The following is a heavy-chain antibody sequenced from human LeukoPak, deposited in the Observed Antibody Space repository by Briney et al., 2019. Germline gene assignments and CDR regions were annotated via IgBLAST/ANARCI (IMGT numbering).Heavy chain of an antibody. CDR2: IREDGSEK. J-gene: IGHJ4*02. D-gene: IGHD3-9*01. Sequence: GGSLRLSCEASGFTFTNFWMSWVRQAPGKRPEWVANIREDGSEKKYVDSVKGRFTISRDNAKNSLYLQMNSLRAEDTAVYYCAREGYDILTGYYEFDYWGQETLVTVSS. CDR3: AREGYDILTGYYEFDY. V-gene: IGHV3-7*01. CDR1: GFTFTNFW.